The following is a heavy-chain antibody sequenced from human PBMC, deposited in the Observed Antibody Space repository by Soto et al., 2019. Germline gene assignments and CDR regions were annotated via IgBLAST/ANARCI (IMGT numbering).Heavy chain of an antibody. CDR2: ISYDGTSE. CDR3: LRDYSGWFDF. J-gene: IGHJ5*01. V-gene: IGHV3-30-3*01. Sequence: QVQLVESGGGVVQPGRSLRLSCAASGFTFSSYPIHWVRQAPDKGLEWVGSISYDGTSEDFADSLRGRFTLSRDNSKNMLWLQMNSLRSEDTAVYYCLRDYSGWFDFWGQGTLVTVSS. D-gene: IGHD3-10*01. CDR1: GFTFSSYP.